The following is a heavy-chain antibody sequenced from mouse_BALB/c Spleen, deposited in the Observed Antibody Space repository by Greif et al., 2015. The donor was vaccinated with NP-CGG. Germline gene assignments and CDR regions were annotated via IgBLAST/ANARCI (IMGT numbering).Heavy chain of an antibody. CDR1: GFTFSDYG. J-gene: IGHJ2*01. Sequence: EVQLVESRGGLVQPGGSRKLSCAASGFTFSDYGMAWVRQAPGKGPEWVAFISNLAYSIYYADTVTGRFTISRENAKNTLYLEMSSLRSEDTAMYYCARDYYGSSYYFDYWGQGTTLTVSS. V-gene: IGHV5-15*02. D-gene: IGHD1-1*01. CDR3: ARDYYGSSYYFDY. CDR2: ISNLAYSI.